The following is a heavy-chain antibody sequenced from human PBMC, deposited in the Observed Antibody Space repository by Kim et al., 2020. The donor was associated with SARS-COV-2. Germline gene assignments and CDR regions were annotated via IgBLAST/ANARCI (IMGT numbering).Heavy chain of an antibody. Sequence: SETLSLTCTVSGGSISSYYWSWIRQPPGKGLEWIGYIYYSGSTNYNPSLKSRVTISVDTSKNQFSLKLSSVTAADTAVYYCARVYRPTRKGHYYGMDVWGQGTTVTVSS. CDR1: GGSISSYY. CDR3: ARVYRPTRKGHYYGMDV. J-gene: IGHJ6*02. V-gene: IGHV4-59*13. D-gene: IGHD2-2*01. CDR2: IYYSGST.